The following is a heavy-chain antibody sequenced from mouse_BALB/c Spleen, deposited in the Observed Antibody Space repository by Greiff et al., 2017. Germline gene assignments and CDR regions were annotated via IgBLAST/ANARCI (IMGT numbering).Heavy chain of an antibody. D-gene: IGHD2-3*01. J-gene: IGHJ3*01. CDR2: ISYDGSN. V-gene: IGHV3-6*02. CDR3: ARGSLYDGSAWFAY. Sequence: EVQLQQSGPGLVKPSQSLSLTCSVTGYSITSGYYWNWIRQFPGNKLEWMGYISYDGSNNYNPSLKNRISITRDTSKNQFFLKLNSVTTEDTATYYCARGSLYDGSAWFAYWGQGTLVTVSA. CDR1: GYSITSGYY.